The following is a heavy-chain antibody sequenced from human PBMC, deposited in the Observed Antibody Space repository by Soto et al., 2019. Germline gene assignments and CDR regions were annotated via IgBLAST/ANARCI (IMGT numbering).Heavy chain of an antibody. CDR1: GFTFSSYD. J-gene: IGHJ6*02. V-gene: IGHV3-13*01. Sequence: PGGSLRLSCAASGFTFSSYDMHWVRRPTGKGLEWVSGVGLGGDTHYPDSVKGRFTISRENAKNSFFLEMNSLTAGDTAVYYCARARPAYYSGSGRNYYYGLDVWGQGTTVTVSS. CDR2: VGLGGDT. CDR3: ARARPAYYSGSGRNYYYGLDV. D-gene: IGHD3-10*01.